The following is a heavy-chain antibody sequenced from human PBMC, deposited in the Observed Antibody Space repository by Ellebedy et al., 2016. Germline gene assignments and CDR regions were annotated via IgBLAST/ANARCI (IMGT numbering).Heavy chain of an antibody. V-gene: IGHV3-21*06. D-gene: IGHD6-19*01. CDR2: ISTESKTN. CDR3: ARDASGWSRDY. Sequence: GGSLRLSCAASGFTFSPYGMTWVRQAPGEGLEWVSTISTESKTNSYAASVKGRFTISSDDVKNSVFLQMNSLTAEDTAVYYCARDASGWSRDYWGQGTLVTVSS. CDR1: GFTFSPYG. J-gene: IGHJ4*02.